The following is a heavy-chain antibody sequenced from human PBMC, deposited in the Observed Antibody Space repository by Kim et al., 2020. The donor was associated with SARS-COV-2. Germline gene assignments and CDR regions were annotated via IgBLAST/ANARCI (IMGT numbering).Heavy chain of an antibody. CDR3: AKDPSRSL. CDR2: SGST. Sequence: SGSTNYNPSLKKRVTMSVDTSKNQFSLNLSSVTAADTAVYYCAKDPSRSLWGQGTLVTVSS. J-gene: IGHJ4*02. V-gene: IGHV4-4*07.